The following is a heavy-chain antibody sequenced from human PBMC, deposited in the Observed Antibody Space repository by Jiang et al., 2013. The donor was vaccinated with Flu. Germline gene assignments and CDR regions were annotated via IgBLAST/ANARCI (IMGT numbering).Heavy chain of an antibody. J-gene: IGHJ6*02. CDR3: ARGRYCSSTSCYMLPAEINYYYYGMDV. D-gene: IGHD2-2*02. CDR1: GYTFTSYA. Sequence: KVSCKASGYTFTSYAMHWVRQAPDKGLSGWDGSTLAMVTQISQKFQGRVTITRDTSASTAYMELSSLRSEDTAVYYCARGRYCSSTSCYMLPAEINYYYYGMDVWGQGTTVTVSS. V-gene: IGHV1-3*01. CDR2: STLAMVT.